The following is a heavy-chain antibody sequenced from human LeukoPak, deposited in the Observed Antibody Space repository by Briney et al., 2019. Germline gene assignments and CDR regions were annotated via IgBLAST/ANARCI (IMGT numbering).Heavy chain of an antibody. V-gene: IGHV1-18*01. CDR1: GYTFSSYD. J-gene: IGHJ4*02. CDR3: ARDLGAMVPGY. Sequence: GASVKVSCKASGYTFSSYDISWARLAPGQGLEWMGRISAYNGNTDYAQKFQGRVTMTTDTSTSTAYMELRSLRSDDTAVYYCARDLGAMVPGYWGRGTLVTVSS. D-gene: IGHD3-10*01. CDR2: ISAYNGNT.